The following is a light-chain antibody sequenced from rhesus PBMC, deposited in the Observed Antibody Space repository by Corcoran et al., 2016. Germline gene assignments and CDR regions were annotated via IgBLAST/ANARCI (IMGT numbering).Light chain of an antibody. CDR2: KAF. V-gene: IGKV1-74*01. CDR1: ENVNNY. J-gene: IGKJ3*01. Sequence: DIQMTQSPSSLSASVGDRVTITCRASENVNNYLNWYQQKPGKAPTLLIYKAFTLQSGAPSRFSGSGSGTDYTFTISSLQPEDVATYYCPHGYGTPFTFGPGTKLDIK. CDR3: PHGYGTPFT.